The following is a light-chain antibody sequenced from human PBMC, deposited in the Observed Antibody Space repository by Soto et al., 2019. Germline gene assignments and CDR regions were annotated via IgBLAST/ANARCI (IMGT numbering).Light chain of an antibody. CDR2: EVS. Sequence: QSALTQPPSASGSPGQSVTISCTGTSSDVGTYNYVSWYQQHPGKAPKLMIYEVSKRPSGVPDRFPGSKSGNTASLTVSGLQAEDEADYYCSSYAGSTPYVFGTGTKLTVL. CDR1: SSDVGTYNY. J-gene: IGLJ1*01. CDR3: SSYAGSTPYV. V-gene: IGLV2-8*01.